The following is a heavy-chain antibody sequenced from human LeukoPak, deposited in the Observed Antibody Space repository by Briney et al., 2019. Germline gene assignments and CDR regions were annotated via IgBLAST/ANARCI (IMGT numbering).Heavy chain of an antibody. V-gene: IGHV3-7*01. D-gene: IGHD3-3*01. Sequence: GGSLRLSCATSGFTFSSYSMSWVRQAPGKGLEWVANVKEDGSEKNYVDSVKGRFTISRDNAKNSLYLQMNNLRVEDTAVYYCARGGLRSLGPWGQGTLVTVSS. CDR1: GFTFSSYS. CDR3: ARGGLRSLGP. CDR2: VKEDGSEK. J-gene: IGHJ5*02.